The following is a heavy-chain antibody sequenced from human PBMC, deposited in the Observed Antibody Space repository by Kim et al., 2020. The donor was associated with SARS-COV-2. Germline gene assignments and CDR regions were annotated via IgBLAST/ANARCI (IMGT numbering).Heavy chain of an antibody. V-gene: IGHV3-21*05. CDR1: GFTFSNAG. CDR3: YCGSIGG. Sequence: GGSLRLSCAASGFTFSNAGVHWVRQGPGKGLEWVSHISRGSDSYYADYVTGLITISRVYAQGSEYPQLHRLNVVDTDESSFYCGSIGGWGQGT. J-gene: IGHJ1*01. CDR2: ISRGSDS. D-gene: IGHD2-21*01.